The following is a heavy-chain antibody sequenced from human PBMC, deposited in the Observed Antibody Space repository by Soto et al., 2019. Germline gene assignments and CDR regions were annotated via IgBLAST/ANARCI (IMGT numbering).Heavy chain of an antibody. CDR2: IYHSGTT. CDR1: GASISNTDW. J-gene: IGHJ4*02. Sequence: PETLSLTCAVSGASISNTDWWSWVRQPPGKGLEWIGEIYHSGTTNCDPSLKSRVTISLDKSKSLFSLTLTSLTAADTAVYYCAIPGAGDFDYWGQGTLVTVSS. D-gene: IGHD1-26*01. CDR3: AIPGAGDFDY. V-gene: IGHV4-4*03.